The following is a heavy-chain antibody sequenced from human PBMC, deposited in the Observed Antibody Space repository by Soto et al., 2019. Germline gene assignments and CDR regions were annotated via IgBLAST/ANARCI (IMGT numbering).Heavy chain of an antibody. Sequence: EVQLVESGGGLVKPGGSLRLSCAASGFTFSTYSMNWVRQAPGKGLEWVSSISSSSSYIYYADSVKGRFTISRDNAKNSLYLQVNSLRAEDTAVYYCARYDSSGYYWPYYYYGMDVWGQGTTVTVSS. J-gene: IGHJ6*02. CDR1: GFTFSTYS. CDR3: ARYDSSGYYWPYYYYGMDV. D-gene: IGHD3-22*01. V-gene: IGHV3-21*01. CDR2: ISSSSSYI.